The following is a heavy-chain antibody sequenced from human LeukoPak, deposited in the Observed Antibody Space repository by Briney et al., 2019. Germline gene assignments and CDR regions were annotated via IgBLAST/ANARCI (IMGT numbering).Heavy chain of an antibody. J-gene: IGHJ4*02. V-gene: IGHV1-24*01. Sequence: ASVKVSCKVSGYTLTELSMHWVRQAPGKGLEWMGGFDPEDGETIYAQKFQGRVTMTEDTSTDTAYMELSSLRSEDTAVYYCATGPHWAAAGNHDYWGQGTLVTDSS. CDR2: FDPEDGET. CDR3: ATGPHWAAAGNHDY. CDR1: GYTLTELS. D-gene: IGHD6-13*01.